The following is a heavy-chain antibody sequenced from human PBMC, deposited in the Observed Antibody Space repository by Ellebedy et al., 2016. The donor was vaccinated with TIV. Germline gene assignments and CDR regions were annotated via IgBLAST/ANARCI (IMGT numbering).Heavy chain of an antibody. CDR1: GFTFSSHA. Sequence: PGGSLRLSCAASGFTFSSHAMHWVRQAPGQGLEWVTFISYDGSRRYYADSVKGRFTLSRDNSKNTLDLQMNSLRAEDTAVYYCARAIYGASYLWGRGTLVTVSS. V-gene: IGHV3-30-3*01. D-gene: IGHD4-17*01. J-gene: IGHJ2*01. CDR2: ISYDGSRR. CDR3: ARAIYGASYL.